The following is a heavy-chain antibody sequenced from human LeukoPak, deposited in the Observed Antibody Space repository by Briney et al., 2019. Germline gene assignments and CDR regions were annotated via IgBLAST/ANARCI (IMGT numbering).Heavy chain of an antibody. Sequence: SVTVSCKASGGTFSSYAISWVRQAPGQGLEWMGRIIPILGIANYAQKFQGRVTITADKSTSTAYMELSSLRSEDTAVYYCARDYAGHLDPWGQGTLVTVSS. J-gene: IGHJ5*02. CDR1: GGTFSSYA. D-gene: IGHD3-10*01. V-gene: IGHV1-69*10. CDR2: IIPILGIA. CDR3: ARDYAGHLDP.